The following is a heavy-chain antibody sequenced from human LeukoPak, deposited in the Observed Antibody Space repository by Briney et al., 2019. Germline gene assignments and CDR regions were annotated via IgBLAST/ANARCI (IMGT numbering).Heavy chain of an antibody. CDR3: ARRGYSDSSGYDY. CDR1: GFTFKNYA. J-gene: IGHJ4*02. V-gene: IGHV3-21*01. CDR2: ISGDSTDI. D-gene: IGHD3-22*01. Sequence: PGGSLRLSCATSGFTFKNYAMNWVRQAPGKGLEWVSSISGDSTDIYYADSVMGRSTISRVNAKNSLYLQINSLRAEDTAIYYCARRGYSDSSGYDYWGQGTLVTVSS.